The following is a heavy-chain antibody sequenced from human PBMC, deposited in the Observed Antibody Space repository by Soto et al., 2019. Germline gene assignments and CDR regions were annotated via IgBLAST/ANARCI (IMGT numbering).Heavy chain of an antibody. Sequence: QVQLVQSGAEVRKPGSSVKVSCKASGGTLRRYVISWVRQAPGQGLEWLGGITPVLGTTNYVQNFQGRLTITADESATTVYMELGSLQSEDTAVYYCAREVGTSGPYCYFDNWGQGTLVTVSS. CDR2: ITPVLGTT. J-gene: IGHJ4*02. V-gene: IGHV1-69*01. CDR3: AREVGTSGPYCYFDN. D-gene: IGHD2-2*01. CDR1: GGTLRRYV.